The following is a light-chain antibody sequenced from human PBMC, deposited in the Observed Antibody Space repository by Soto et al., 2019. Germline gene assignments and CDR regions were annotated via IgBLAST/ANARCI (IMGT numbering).Light chain of an antibody. CDR3: AVWDGSLSGWV. CDR2: KNN. J-gene: IGLJ3*02. V-gene: IGLV1-47*01. Sequence: QSVLTQPPSASGTPGQRVTISCSGSSSNIGKNYVYWYQQLPGTAPKLLINKNNQRPSGVPDRFSGSKSGTSASLAISGLRSEDEDDYYCAVWDGSLSGWVFGGGTKLTVL. CDR1: SSNIGKNY.